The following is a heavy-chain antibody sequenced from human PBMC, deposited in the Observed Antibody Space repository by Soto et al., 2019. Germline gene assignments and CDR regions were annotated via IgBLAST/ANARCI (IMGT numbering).Heavy chain of an antibody. V-gene: IGHV3-33*05. Sequence: SGFTFSSYGMHWVRQAPGKGLEWVAVISYDGNNKYYADSVKGRFTISRDNSKNTLYLQWSSLKASDTAMYYCARDLDYGGNSEASDVWGQGTMVTVS. D-gene: IGHD4-17*01. CDR2: ISYDGNNK. CDR1: GFTFSSYG. J-gene: IGHJ3*01. CDR3: ARDLDYGGNSEASDV.